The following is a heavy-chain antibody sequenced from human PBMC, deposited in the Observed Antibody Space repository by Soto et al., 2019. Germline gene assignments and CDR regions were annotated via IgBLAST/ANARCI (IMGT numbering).Heavy chain of an antibody. J-gene: IGHJ4*02. D-gene: IGHD2-15*01. CDR3: AILTPIPGVY. CDR2: IIPMFGII. Sequence: KLYCKSPGYIFNTYTLSVVRQETGQGLEWMGGIIPMFGIINYARKFQGRVTITADRSTTTAYMELISLRSDDSAGYYCAILTPIPGVYWGQGAQVT. CDR1: GYIFNTYT. V-gene: IGHV1-69*17.